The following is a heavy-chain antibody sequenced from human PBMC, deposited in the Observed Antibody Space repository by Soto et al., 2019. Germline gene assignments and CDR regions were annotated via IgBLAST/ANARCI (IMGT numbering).Heavy chain of an antibody. CDR1: VVSISSGGYY. Sequence: SETLSLTCTFSVVSISSGGYYCSWIRQHPGKGLEWIGYIYYSGSTYYNPSLKSRVTISVDTSKNQFSLKLSSVTAADTAVYYYARHRKIQNYGMGVWGHGTTVTVSX. CDR3: ARHRKIQNYGMGV. J-gene: IGHJ6*01. V-gene: IGHV4-31*03. CDR2: IYYSGST.